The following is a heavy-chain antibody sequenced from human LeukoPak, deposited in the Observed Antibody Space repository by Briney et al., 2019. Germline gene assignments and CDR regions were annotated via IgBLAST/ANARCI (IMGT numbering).Heavy chain of an antibody. Sequence: GGSLRLSCAASGFTFSSYWMSWVRQAPGKGLEWVANIKQDGSEKYYVDSVKGRFTISRDNAKNSLYLQMNSLRAEDTAVYYCANLWGYCSGGSCYAFDYWGQGTLVTVSS. V-gene: IGHV3-7*03. CDR1: GFTFSSYW. CDR2: IKQDGSEK. D-gene: IGHD2-15*01. J-gene: IGHJ4*02. CDR3: ANLWGYCSGGSCYAFDY.